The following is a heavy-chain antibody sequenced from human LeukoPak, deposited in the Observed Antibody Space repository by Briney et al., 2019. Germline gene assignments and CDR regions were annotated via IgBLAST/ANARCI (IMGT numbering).Heavy chain of an antibody. CDR2: IRYDGSNK. CDR1: GFTFSSYG. Sequence: GGSLRLSCAASGFTFSSYGMHWVRQAPGKGLEWVALIRYDGSNKYAESVKGRFTISRDNSKNTVYLQMNSLRAEDTAVYYCAKDYDFWSDVARWALEYWGQGTLVTVSS. V-gene: IGHV3-30*02. CDR3: AKDYDFWSDVARWALEY. D-gene: IGHD3-3*01. J-gene: IGHJ4*02.